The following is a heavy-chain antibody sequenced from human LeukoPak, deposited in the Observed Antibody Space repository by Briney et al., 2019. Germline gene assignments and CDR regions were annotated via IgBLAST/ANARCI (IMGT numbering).Heavy chain of an antibody. J-gene: IGHJ4*02. Sequence: GRSLRLSCAASGFTFSSYGMHWVRQAPGKGLEWVAVIWYDGSNKYCADSVKGRFTISRDNSKNTLYLQMNSLRAEDTAVYYCARAPVGAIDYWGQGTLVTVSS. CDR1: GFTFSSYG. D-gene: IGHD1-26*01. V-gene: IGHV3-33*01. CDR2: IWYDGSNK. CDR3: ARAPVGAIDY.